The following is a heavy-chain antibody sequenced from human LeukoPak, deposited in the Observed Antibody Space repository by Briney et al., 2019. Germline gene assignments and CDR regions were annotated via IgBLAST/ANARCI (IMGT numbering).Heavy chain of an antibody. CDR3: ATSIVGAIALDY. V-gene: IGHV3-30*03. D-gene: IGHD1-26*01. J-gene: IGHJ4*02. CDR1: GFTFSSYG. CDR2: ISYDGSNK. Sequence: SGGSLRLSCAASGFTFSSYGMHWVRQAPGKGLEWVAVISYDGSNKYYADSVKGRFTISRDNSKNTLYLQMNSLRAEDTAVYYCATSIVGAIALDYWGQGTPVTVSS.